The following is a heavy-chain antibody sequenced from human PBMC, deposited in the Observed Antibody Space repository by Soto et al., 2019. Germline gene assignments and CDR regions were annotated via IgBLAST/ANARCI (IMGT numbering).Heavy chain of an antibody. CDR1: GFSFSSYA. V-gene: IGHV3-33*01. J-gene: IGHJ4*02. CDR2: IWYDGSKK. D-gene: IGHD1-1*01. Sequence: QLQLVESGGGVVQPGRSLRLSCAASGFSFSSYAMHWVRQAPGKGLEWVSLIWYDGSKKFYVDSVKGRFTISRDNSKNTLYLQMNSLRADDTAVYYCAREISGQPFDHWGQGTLVTVAS. CDR3: AREISGQPFDH.